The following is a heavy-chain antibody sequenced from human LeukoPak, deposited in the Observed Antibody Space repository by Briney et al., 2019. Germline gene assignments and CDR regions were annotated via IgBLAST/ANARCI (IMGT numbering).Heavy chain of an antibody. CDR3: ARGTTDDY. J-gene: IGHJ4*02. Sequence: ASVKVSCKASGYTFTSYYIDWVPQAPGQGLEWMGVINPSGGSTRYAQKLQGRVTMTGDPSTRTVYMELSSLTSDDTAVYYCARGTTDDYWGQGTPVTVSS. CDR2: INPSGGST. D-gene: IGHD1-1*01. CDR1: GYTFTSYY. V-gene: IGHV1-46*01.